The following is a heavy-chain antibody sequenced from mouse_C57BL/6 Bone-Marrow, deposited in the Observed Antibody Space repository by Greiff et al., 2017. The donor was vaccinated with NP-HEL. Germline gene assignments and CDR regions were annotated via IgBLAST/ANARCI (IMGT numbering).Heavy chain of an antibody. Sequence: VQLQQSGAELVRPGASVKLSCTASGFTIKDDYMHWVKQRPEQGLEWIGWIDPENGDPEYASKFQGKATITADTSSNTAYLQLSSLTSEDTAVYYCTSTVVASYYAMDYWGQGTSVTVSS. V-gene: IGHV14-4*01. D-gene: IGHD1-1*01. CDR3: TSTVVASYYAMDY. J-gene: IGHJ4*01. CDR1: GFTIKDDY. CDR2: IDPENGDP.